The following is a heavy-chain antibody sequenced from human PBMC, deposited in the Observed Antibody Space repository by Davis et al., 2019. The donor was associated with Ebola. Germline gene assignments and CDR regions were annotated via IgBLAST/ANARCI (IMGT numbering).Heavy chain of an antibody. CDR2: VYNTGST. CDR3: ARTVYSYTYNYYGLDV. J-gene: IGHJ6*02. Sequence: GSLRLSCTVSGGSISNYYWTWIRQTPGKGLEWIGCVYNTGSTNYNPSLRSRVTISVDTSNNQFSLRLRSVTAADTAVYYCARTVYSYTYNYYGLDVWGQGTTVIVSS. D-gene: IGHD5-18*01. V-gene: IGHV4-59*01. CDR1: GGSISNYY.